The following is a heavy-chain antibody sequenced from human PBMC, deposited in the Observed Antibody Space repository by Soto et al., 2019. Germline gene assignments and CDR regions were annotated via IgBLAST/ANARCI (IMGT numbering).Heavy chain of an antibody. V-gene: IGHV4-59*08. CDR2: MYYNGST. Sequence: QVQLQESRPGLVKPSETLSLSCSVSGGSISGHYWSWVRQTPGKGLEWIGYMYYNGSTNYNPSLKSRVTIAVDTSKSHFSLRLTSVTAADTAVYYCARGPYYDLIWNYYYMDVWGKGTTVTVSS. CDR3: ARGPYYDLIWNYYYMDV. CDR1: GGSISGHY. J-gene: IGHJ6*03. D-gene: IGHD3-16*01.